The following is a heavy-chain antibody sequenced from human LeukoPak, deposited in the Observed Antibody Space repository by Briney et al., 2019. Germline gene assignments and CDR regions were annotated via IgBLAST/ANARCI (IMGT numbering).Heavy chain of an antibody. D-gene: IGHD1-26*01. V-gene: IGHV3-23*01. Sequence: PGGSLRLSCAASGFTFSNYAMSWVRQAPGEGLEWVSGISGSGGSTYYADSVGRFSISRDNSNNTLYLQMTSLRAEDTAVYYCAKEGRGMGAATIDYWGQGPLVTVSS. CDR3: AKEGRGMGAATIDY. CDR2: ISGSGGST. CDR1: GFTFSNYA. J-gene: IGHJ4*02.